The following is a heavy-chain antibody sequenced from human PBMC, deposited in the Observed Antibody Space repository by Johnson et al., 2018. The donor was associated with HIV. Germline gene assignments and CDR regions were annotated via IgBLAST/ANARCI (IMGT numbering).Heavy chain of an antibody. CDR1: GFTFDDYG. D-gene: IGHD4-23*01. J-gene: IGHJ3*02. CDR3: ASGEDYGGNYGAFDI. CDR2: INWNGGRS. Sequence: VQLVESGGGVVRPGGSLRLSCAASGFTFDDYGMSWVRQAPGKGLEWVSGINWNGGRSGYADSVKGRFTISRDNSKKTLYLQMHSLRADDTAVYYCASGEDYGGNYGAFDIWGQGTMVTVSS. V-gene: IGHV3-20*04.